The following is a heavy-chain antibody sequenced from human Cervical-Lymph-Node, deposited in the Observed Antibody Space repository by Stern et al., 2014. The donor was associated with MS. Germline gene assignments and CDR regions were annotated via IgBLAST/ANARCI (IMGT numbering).Heavy chain of an antibody. V-gene: IGHV3-30*04. CDR1: GFTFSSNA. D-gene: IGHD1-26*01. Sequence: QVQLVESGGGVVQPGRSLRLSCAASGFTFSSNAMHWVRQAPGKGLEWAAFMSYDGSNKYYADSVKGRFTISRDNSKSTLYLQMNSLRAEDTAVFYCARGGGNYGGHYYFDYWGQGTLVTVSS. CDR3: ARGGGNYGGHYYFDY. CDR2: MSYDGSNK. J-gene: IGHJ4*02.